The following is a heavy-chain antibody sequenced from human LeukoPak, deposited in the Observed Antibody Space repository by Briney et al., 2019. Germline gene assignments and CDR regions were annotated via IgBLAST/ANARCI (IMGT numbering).Heavy chain of an antibody. V-gene: IGHV3-7*01. Sequence: GGSLRLSCAASGFTFSSYLMTWVRQAPGKGLEWVANIKPDGDEKYYVDSVKGRFTISRDNANNSLFLEMNSLRADDTAVYYCARDRGSSSYYDYWGQGTLVSVSS. CDR2: IKPDGDEK. D-gene: IGHD6-13*01. J-gene: IGHJ4*02. CDR3: ARDRGSSSYYDY. CDR1: GFTFSSYL.